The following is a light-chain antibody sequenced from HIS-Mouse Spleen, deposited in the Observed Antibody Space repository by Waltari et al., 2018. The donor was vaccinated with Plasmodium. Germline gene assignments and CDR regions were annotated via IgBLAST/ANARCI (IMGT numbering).Light chain of an antibody. V-gene: IGLV2-23*01. Sequence: QSALTQPASVSGSPGQSITISCTGTSSDVGRYNLVSWYQQHPVKAPKLMIYEGSKRPSGVSNRFSGSKSGNSASLTISWLQAEDDADYYCCSYAGSSTWVFGGGTKLTVL. CDR1: SSDVGRYNL. J-gene: IGLJ3*02. CDR3: CSYAGSSTWV. CDR2: EGS.